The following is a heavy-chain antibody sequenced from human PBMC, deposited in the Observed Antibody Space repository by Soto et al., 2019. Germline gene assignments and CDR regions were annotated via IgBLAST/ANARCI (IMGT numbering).Heavy chain of an antibody. Sequence: QVQLVQSGAEVKRPGASLKVSCQASGYTFTTYDINWVRQAPGQGLEWMGWMNPYTGKAGYAQKFQGRVTMTRDNSISTAYMELRSLRSEDTAVYYCARRKERSGPNYFDYWGLGTLVTVSS. V-gene: IGHV1-8*01. CDR3: ARRKERSGPNYFDY. J-gene: IGHJ4*02. CDR1: GYTFTTYD. CDR2: MNPYTGKA. D-gene: IGHD6-25*01.